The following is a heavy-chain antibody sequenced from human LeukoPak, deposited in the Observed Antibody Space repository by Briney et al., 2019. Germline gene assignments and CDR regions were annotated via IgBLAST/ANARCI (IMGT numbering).Heavy chain of an antibody. CDR3: AAWIRGHYYYYYMDV. J-gene: IGHJ6*03. CDR2: ISAYNGNT. V-gene: IGHV1-18*01. Sequence: GASVKVSCKASGYTFTSYGISWVRQAPGQGLEWMGWISAYNGNTNYAQKLQGRVTMTTDTSTSTAYMELRSLRSDDTAVYYCAAWIRGHYYYYYMDVWGKGTTVTVSS. D-gene: IGHD2-2*03. CDR1: GYTFTSYG.